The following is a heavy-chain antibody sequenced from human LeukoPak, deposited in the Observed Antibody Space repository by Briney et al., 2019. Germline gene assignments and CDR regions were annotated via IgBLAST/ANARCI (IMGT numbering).Heavy chain of an antibody. D-gene: IGHD3-16*02. CDR2: FDPEDGET. CDR3: ATTPISYVWGSYRFDY. J-gene: IGHJ4*02. CDR1: GYTLTELS. Sequence: GASVKVSCKVSGYTLTELSMHWVRQAPGKGLEWMGGFDPEDGETIYAQKFQGRVTMTEDTSTDTAYMELSSLRSEDTAVYYCATTPISYVWGSYRFDYWGQGILVTVSS. V-gene: IGHV1-24*01.